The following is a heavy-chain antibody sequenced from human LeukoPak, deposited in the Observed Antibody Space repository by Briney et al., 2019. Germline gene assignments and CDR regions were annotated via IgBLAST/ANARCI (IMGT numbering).Heavy chain of an antibody. CDR1: GGSISSSSYY. CDR3: ATYRQVLLPFES. J-gene: IGHJ4*02. Sequence: SETLSLTCTVSGGSISSSSYYWGWIRQPPGKGLEWIGSIYYSGSTYYNPSLKSRVTISVDTSKKQFSLKLSSVTAADTAVYYCATYRQVLLPFESWGQGTLVTVSS. V-gene: IGHV4-39*07. CDR2: IYYSGST. D-gene: IGHD5-18*01.